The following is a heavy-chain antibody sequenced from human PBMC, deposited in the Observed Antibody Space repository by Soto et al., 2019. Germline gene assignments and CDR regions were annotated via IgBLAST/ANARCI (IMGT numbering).Heavy chain of an antibody. Sequence: QVQLQESGPGLVKPSGTLSLTCAVSGGSISSSNWWSWVRQPPGKGLERIGEIFHNGNTYSNPSRTGRVTMSVDKSKNQFSRILDSVTAADTAVYDCASRTYAMAFWGQGPTVTVSS. V-gene: IGHV4-4*02. CDR1: GGSISSSNW. CDR2: IFHNGNT. J-gene: IGHJ6*02. CDR3: ASRTYAMAF.